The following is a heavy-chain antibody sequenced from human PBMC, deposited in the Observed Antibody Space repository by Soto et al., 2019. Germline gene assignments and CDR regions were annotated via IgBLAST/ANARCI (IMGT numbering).Heavy chain of an antibody. CDR2: ISGSGGST. V-gene: IGHV3-23*01. CDR3: AKVHRIVVVTWAHDAFDI. D-gene: IGHD3-22*01. Sequence: GGSLRLSCAASGFTFSSYAMSWVRQAPGKGLEWVSAISGSGGSTYYADSVKGRFTISRDNSKNTLYLQMNSLRAEDTAVYYCAKVHRIVVVTWAHDAFDIWGQGTMVTVS. CDR1: GFTFSSYA. J-gene: IGHJ3*02.